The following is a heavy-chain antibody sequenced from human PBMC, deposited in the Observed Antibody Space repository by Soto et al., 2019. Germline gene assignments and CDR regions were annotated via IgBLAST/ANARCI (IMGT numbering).Heavy chain of an antibody. Sequence: QVQLVESGGGVVQPGRSLRLSCAASGFTFSSYAMHWVRQAPGKGLEWVAVISYDGSNKYYADSVKGRCTISRDNSKNAMDLQMNSLRAEDTAVYYCARDGMNWLSGYFDYWGQGTLVTVS. V-gene: IGHV3-30-3*01. CDR2: ISYDGSNK. D-gene: IGHD3-22*01. J-gene: IGHJ4*02. CDR3: ARDGMNWLSGYFDY. CDR1: GFTFSSYA.